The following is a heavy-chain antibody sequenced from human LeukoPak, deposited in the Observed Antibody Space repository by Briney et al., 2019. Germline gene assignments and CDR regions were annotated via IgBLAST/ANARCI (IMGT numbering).Heavy chain of an antibody. Sequence: GGSLRLSCAASGFTVSSNYMSWVRQAPGKGLVWVSRINSDGSSTSYADSVKGRFTISRDNAKNTLYLQMNSLRAEDTAVYYCARGSSGWSAFDIWGQGTMVTVSS. D-gene: IGHD6-19*01. CDR2: INSDGSST. CDR3: ARGSSGWSAFDI. V-gene: IGHV3-74*01. J-gene: IGHJ3*02. CDR1: GFTVSSNY.